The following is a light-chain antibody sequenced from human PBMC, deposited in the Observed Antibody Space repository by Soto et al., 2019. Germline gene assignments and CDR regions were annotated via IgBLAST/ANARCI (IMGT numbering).Light chain of an antibody. Sequence: DIVLTQSPATLSLSPGERATLSCRASQSVSSYLAWYQQKPGQVPRLLMSAASTRATGIPDRFTGSGSGTDFTLTISRLEPEDFAVYYCQQSSRSPVTFGQGTRLEIK. CDR2: AAS. CDR3: QQSSRSPVT. J-gene: IGKJ5*01. V-gene: IGKV3-11*01. CDR1: QSVSSY.